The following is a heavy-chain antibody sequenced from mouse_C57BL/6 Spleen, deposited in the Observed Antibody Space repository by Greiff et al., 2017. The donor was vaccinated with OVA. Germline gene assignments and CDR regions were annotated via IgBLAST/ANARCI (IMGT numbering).Heavy chain of an antibody. CDR3: ARGSNDY. Sequence: VQLQQSGPGLVKPSQSLSLTCSVTGYSITSGYYWNWIRQFPGNKLEWMGYISYDGSNNYNPSLKNRISITRDTSKNQFFLKLNSVTTEDTATYYCARGSNDYWGQGTTLTVSS. D-gene: IGHD2-5*01. V-gene: IGHV3-6*01. J-gene: IGHJ2*01. CDR1: GYSITSGYY. CDR2: ISYDGSN.